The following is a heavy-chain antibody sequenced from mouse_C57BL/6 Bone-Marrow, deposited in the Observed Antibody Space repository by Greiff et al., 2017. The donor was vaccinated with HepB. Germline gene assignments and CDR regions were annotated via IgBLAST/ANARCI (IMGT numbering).Heavy chain of an antibody. J-gene: IGHJ1*03. V-gene: IGHV1-53*01. CDR2: INPSNGGT. Sequence: QVQLQQPGTELVKPGDSVKLTCKASGYTFTSYCMHWVKQRPGRGLEWIGNINPSNGGTNYNEKFKSQVTLTVDTSSNTAYMQLSSLTSEDSAVYNGARDGRWVLHYCDVWGTGTTVTVSS. CDR3: ARDGRWVLHYCDV. D-gene: IGHD2-3*01. CDR1: GYTFTSYC.